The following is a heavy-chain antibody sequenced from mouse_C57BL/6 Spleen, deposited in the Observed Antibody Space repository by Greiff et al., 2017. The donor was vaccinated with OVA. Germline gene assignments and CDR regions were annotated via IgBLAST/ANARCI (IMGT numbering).Heavy chain of an antibody. D-gene: IGHD1-1*01. V-gene: IGHV1-82*01. J-gene: IGHJ2*01. Sequence: QVQLQQSGPELVKPGASVKISCKASGYAFSSSWMNWVKQRPGKGLEWIGRIYPGDGDTNYNGKFKGKATLTADKSSSTAYMQLSSLTSDDSAVYCCARSRDYGSTFDYWGQGTTLTVSS. CDR1: GYAFSSSW. CDR2: IYPGDGDT. CDR3: ARSRDYGSTFDY.